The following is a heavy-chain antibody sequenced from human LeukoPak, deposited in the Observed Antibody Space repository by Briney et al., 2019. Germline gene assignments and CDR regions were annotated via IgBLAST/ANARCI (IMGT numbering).Heavy chain of an antibody. J-gene: IGHJ4*02. Sequence: GGSLRLSCAASGFIFDDYAMHWVRQVPGKGLEWVSSISWNSGSIAYADSVKGRFTMSRDNAKKSLYLQMNSLTAEDTALYFCAKETYYYDSSGYYLDYWGQGTLVTVSS. CDR3: AKETYYYDSSGYYLDY. CDR2: ISWNSGSI. CDR1: GFIFDDYA. V-gene: IGHV3-9*01. D-gene: IGHD3-22*01.